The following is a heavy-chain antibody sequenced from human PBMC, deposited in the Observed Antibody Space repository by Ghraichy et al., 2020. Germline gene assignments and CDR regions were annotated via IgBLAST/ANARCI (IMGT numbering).Heavy chain of an antibody. CDR1: GGSFSGHY. Sequence: SETLSLTCAVYGGSFSGHYWHWIRQPPGRGLEWIGEINHRGGTDYNPSLKSRVTMSVDTSKNQFSLKLMSVTAADTATYFCARGPLQWLVTKPAFDIWGQGTMVTVSS. V-gene: IGHV4-34*01. CDR2: INHRGGT. J-gene: IGHJ3*02. D-gene: IGHD6-19*01. CDR3: ARGPLQWLVTKPAFDI.